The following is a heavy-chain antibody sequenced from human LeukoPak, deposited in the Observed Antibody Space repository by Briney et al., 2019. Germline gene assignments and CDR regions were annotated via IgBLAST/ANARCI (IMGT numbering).Heavy chain of an antibody. CDR3: ARYRHLGY. CDR2: INQNGGEK. Sequence: GGSLRLSCAASGFTFSSYGMHWVRQAPGKGLEWVANINQNGGEKYYVDSVKGRFTISRDNGKNSLYLQMNSLRAEDTAVYYCARYRHLGYWGQGTLVTVSS. CDR1: GFTFSSYG. J-gene: IGHJ4*02. V-gene: IGHV3-7*01.